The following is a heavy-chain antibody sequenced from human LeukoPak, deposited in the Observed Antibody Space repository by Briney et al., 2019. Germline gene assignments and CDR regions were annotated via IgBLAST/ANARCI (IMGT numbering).Heavy chain of an antibody. V-gene: IGHV3-30*02. Sequence: GGSLRFSCAASGFTFSSYGMLWVRQAQGKGLKWVAFIRYDGSNKYYADSVKGRFTISRDNSKNTLYLQMNSLNIEDTGMYYCVTDDFGNIDSSTSYDVYDTWGQGTTVIVSS. CDR3: VTDDFGNIDSSTSYDVYDT. CDR2: IRYDGSNK. J-gene: IGHJ3*01. CDR1: GFTFSSYG. D-gene: IGHD6-6*01.